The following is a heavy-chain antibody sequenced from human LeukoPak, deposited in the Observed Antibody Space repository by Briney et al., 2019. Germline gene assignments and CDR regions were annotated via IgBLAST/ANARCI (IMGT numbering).Heavy chain of an antibody. V-gene: IGHV4-59*12. CDR3: ARDGSVLRYFDAKVAFDI. Sequence: SETLSLTCTVSGGSISSYYWSWIRQPPGKGLEWIGYIYYSGSTNYNPSLKGRVTISVDTSKNQFSLKLSSVTAADTAVYYCARDGSVLRYFDAKVAFDIWGQGTMVTVSS. J-gene: IGHJ3*02. CDR1: GGSISSYY. D-gene: IGHD3-9*01. CDR2: IYYSGST.